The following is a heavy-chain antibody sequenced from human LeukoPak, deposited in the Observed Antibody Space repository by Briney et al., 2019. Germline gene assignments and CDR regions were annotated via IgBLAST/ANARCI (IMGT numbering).Heavy chain of an antibody. CDR3: AKDTFVELSYLHH. D-gene: IGHD1-26*01. V-gene: IGHV3-23*01. CDR1: GLNFSGYA. CDR2: ISGATYRT. Sequence: PGGSLRLSCGASGLNFSGYAMSWVRQAPGKGLQWASAISGATYRTYYADSVRGRFTISRDISKNTLYLQMNNLRAEDTAIYYCAKDTFVELSYLHHWGQGTLVTVSS. J-gene: IGHJ4*02.